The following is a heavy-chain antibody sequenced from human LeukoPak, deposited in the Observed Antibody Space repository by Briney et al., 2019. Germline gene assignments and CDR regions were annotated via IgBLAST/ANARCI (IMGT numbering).Heavy chain of an antibody. Sequence: GGSLRLSCAASGFTFSSYAMHWVRQAPGKGLEWVAFISYDGSYKYYADSVKGRFTISRDNSKNTLYLQMNSLRTEDTAVYYCAISGDHPFDFDYWGQGTLVTVSS. CDR3: AISGDHPFDFDY. J-gene: IGHJ4*02. CDR2: ISYDGSYK. D-gene: IGHD6-19*01. CDR1: GFTFSSYA. V-gene: IGHV3-30*03.